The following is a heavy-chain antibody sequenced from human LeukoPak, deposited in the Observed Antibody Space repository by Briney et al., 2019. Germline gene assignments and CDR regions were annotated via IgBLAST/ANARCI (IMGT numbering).Heavy chain of an antibody. CDR2: IIPIFGTA. V-gene: IGHV1-69*13. CDR1: GGTFSSYA. J-gene: IGHJ5*02. Sequence: GASVKVSCKASGGTFSSYAISWVRQAPGQGLEWMGGIIPIFGTANYAQKFQGRVTITADESTSTAYMELSSLRSEDTAVYYCAREYYYDSSGYNWFDPWGQGTLVTVSS. CDR3: AREYYYDSSGYNWFDP. D-gene: IGHD3-22*01.